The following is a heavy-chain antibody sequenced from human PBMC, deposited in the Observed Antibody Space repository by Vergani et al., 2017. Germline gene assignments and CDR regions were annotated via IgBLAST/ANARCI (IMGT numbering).Heavy chain of an antibody. CDR3: ARTESFILRYFHWAL. CDR1: GGSITSSSYY. Sequence: QVQLQESGPGLVKPSETLSLTCTVSGGSITSSSYYWGWIRQPPGKGLGWIGNIYHSGGAYYNPYLKGQVTISVATSKNQFSLEVTSVTAADTAIYFCARTESFILRYFHWALWGQGTLVTVSS. V-gene: IGHV4-39*01. D-gene: IGHD3-9*01. J-gene: IGHJ4*02. CDR2: IYHSGGA.